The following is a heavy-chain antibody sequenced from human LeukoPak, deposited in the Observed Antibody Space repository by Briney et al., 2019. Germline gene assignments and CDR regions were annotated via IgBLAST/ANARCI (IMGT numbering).Heavy chain of an antibody. J-gene: IGHJ5*02. V-gene: IGHV1-69*13. CDR3: ARGGFYYGSGSPKFDP. D-gene: IGHD3-10*01. CDR2: IIPIFGTA. Sequence: ASVKVSCKASGGTFSSYAISWVRQAPGQGLEWMGGIIPIFGTANYAQKFQGRVTITADESTSTAYMELSSLRSEDTAVYYCARGGFYYGSGSPKFDPWGQGTLVTVSS. CDR1: GGTFSSYA.